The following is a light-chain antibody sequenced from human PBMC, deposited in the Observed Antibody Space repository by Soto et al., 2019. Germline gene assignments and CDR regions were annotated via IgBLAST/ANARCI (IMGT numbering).Light chain of an antibody. J-gene: IGKJ1*01. CDR2: KAS. V-gene: IGKV1-5*03. CDR3: QHYNSSSEA. CDR1: QTISSW. Sequence: DIQMTQSPSTLSGSVGDRVTITCRASQTISSWLAWYQQKPGKAPKLLIYKASTLKSGVPSRFSGSGSGTEFTLTISSLQPDDFATYYCQHYNSSSEAFGPGTKVELK.